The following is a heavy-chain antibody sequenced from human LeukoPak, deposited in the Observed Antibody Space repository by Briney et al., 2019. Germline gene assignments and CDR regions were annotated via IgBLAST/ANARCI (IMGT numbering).Heavy chain of an antibody. Sequence: GGSLRLSCAASGFTVSSNYMSWVRQAPGKGLEWVSVIYSGGSISYADSVKGRFTISRHNSKNTLYLQMNSLRADDTAVYYCARGLTSPYWYFDLWGRGTLVTVSS. D-gene: IGHD3-9*01. V-gene: IGHV3-53*04. CDR3: ARGLTSPYWYFDL. CDR2: IYSGGSI. CDR1: GFTVSSNY. J-gene: IGHJ2*01.